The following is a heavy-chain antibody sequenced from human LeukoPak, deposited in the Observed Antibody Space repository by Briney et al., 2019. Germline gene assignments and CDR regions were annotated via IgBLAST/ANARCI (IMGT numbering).Heavy chain of an antibody. D-gene: IGHD1-26*01. Sequence: PSKTLSLTCTVSGGSFTDYYWGWIRQPPGKGLEWIGSIYYRGNTFYNPSLRNRVSISIGTSKGRFSLNLNSETGADTAVFFCTRDREHGTQDSWGQGTLVTVS. J-gene: IGHJ4*02. CDR1: GGSFTDYY. CDR3: TRDREHGTQDS. CDR2: IYYRGNT. V-gene: IGHV4-39*07.